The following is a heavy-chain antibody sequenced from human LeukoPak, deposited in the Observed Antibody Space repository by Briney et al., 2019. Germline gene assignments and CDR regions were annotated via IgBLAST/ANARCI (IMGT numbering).Heavy chain of an antibody. V-gene: IGHV1-2*06. CDR2: INPNSGGT. Sequence: ASVKVSCKASGYTFTAYYMHWVRQAPGQGLEWMGRINPNSGGTNYAQKFQDRVTMTRDTSISTGYMELSRLRSDDTAVYYCARDRWWEPTDFSFDYWGQGTLVTVSS. CDR3: ARDRWWEPTDFSFDY. D-gene: IGHD1-26*01. J-gene: IGHJ4*02. CDR1: GYTFTAYY.